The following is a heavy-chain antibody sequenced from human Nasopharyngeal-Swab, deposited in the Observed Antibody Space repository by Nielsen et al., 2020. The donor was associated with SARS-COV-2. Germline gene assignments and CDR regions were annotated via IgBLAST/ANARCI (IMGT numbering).Heavy chain of an antibody. V-gene: IGHV4-59*01. CDR2: IYYSGST. D-gene: IGHD3-3*01. CDR1: GGSISSYY. J-gene: IGHJ4*02. Sequence: SETLSLTCTVSGGSISSYYWSWIRQPPGKGLEWIGYIYYSGSTNYNPSLKSRVTISVDTSKNQFSLKLSSVTAADTAVHYCARGGDFWSGPAKTYYFDYWGQGTLVTVSS. CDR3: ARGGDFWSGPAKTYYFDY.